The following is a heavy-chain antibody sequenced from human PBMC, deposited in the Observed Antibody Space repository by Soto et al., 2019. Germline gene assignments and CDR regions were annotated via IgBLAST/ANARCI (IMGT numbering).Heavy chain of an antibody. V-gene: IGHV4-30-2*01. CDR2: IYHSGST. D-gene: IGHD3-22*01. Sequence: PSETLSLTCAVSGGSISSGGYSWSWIRQPPGKGLEWIGYIYHSGSTYYNPSLKSRVTISVDRSKNQFSLKLSSVTAADTAVYFCAGGVYYHNSDMVFGGQGPPVTAPQ. CDR1: GGSISSGGYS. CDR3: AGGVYYHNSDMVF. J-gene: IGHJ4*03.